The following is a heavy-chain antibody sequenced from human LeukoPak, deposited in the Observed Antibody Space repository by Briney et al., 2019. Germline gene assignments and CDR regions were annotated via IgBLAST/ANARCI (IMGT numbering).Heavy chain of an antibody. CDR1: GGSISSYY. Sequence: SETLSLTCTVSGGSISSYYWSWIRQPPGKGLEWIGYIYYSGSTNYNPSLKSRVTISVDTSKNQFSLKLSSVTAADTAVYYCARDAAYLPRQPWGQGTLVTVSS. J-gene: IGHJ5*02. V-gene: IGHV4-59*12. D-gene: IGHD2/OR15-2a*01. CDR2: IYYSGST. CDR3: ARDAAYLPRQP.